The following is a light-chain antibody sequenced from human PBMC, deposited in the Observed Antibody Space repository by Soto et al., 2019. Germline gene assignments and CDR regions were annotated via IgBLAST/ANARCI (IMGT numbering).Light chain of an antibody. CDR1: QSVNSY. CDR2: DAS. CDR3: QQRSKWPPFT. Sequence: EIVLTQSPATLSLSPGERAILSCRASQSVNSYLAWYQQKPGQAPRLLLYDASNRATGIPARFSGSGSGTDFTLTISSLEPEDTAVYYCQQRSKWPPFTFGPGTKVDIK. J-gene: IGKJ3*01. V-gene: IGKV3-11*01.